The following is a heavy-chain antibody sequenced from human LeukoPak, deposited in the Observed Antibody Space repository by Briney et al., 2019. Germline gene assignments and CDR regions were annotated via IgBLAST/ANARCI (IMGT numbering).Heavy chain of an antibody. Sequence: GASVKVSCKASGYTFSIYNMQWVRQAPGQGLEWMGIINPSGGSTSYAQKFQGRVTMTRDTSTSTVYMELSSLRSEDTAVYYCARDRGGGDWPSPGYFQHWGQGTLVTVSS. J-gene: IGHJ1*01. CDR3: ARDRGGGDWPSPGYFQH. CDR2: INPSGGST. V-gene: IGHV1-46*01. D-gene: IGHD2-21*01. CDR1: GYTFSIYN.